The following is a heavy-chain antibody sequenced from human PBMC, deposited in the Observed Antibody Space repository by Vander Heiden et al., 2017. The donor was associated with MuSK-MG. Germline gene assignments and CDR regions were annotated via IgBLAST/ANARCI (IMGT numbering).Heavy chain of an antibody. V-gene: IGHV1-69*01. CDR2: IIPIFGTA. CDR3: ARGAAAVGFQGDI. Sequence: QVQLVQTGAELKKHGSSVQVPCKASGGTFTSYAISWVRQAPGQGLGWMGGIIPIFGTANYAQKFQGRVTITAHESTSTAYMELSRLRSEDTAVYYCARGAAAVGFQGDIWGQGTMVTVSS. J-gene: IGHJ3*02. D-gene: IGHD6-13*01. CDR1: GGTFTSYA.